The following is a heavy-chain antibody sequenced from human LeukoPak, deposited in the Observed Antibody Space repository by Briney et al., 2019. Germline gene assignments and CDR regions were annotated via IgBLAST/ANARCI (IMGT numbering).Heavy chain of an antibody. J-gene: IGHJ4*02. CDR3: ARDPGYDYVWGSYRSFDY. CDR2: ISSSGSTI. D-gene: IGHD3-16*02. Sequence: SGGSLRLSCAVSGFTFSSYSMNWVRQAPGKGLEWVSYISSSGSTIYYADSVKGRFTISRDNAKNSLYLQMNSLRAEDTAVYYCARDPGYDYVWGSYRSFDYWGQGTLVTVSS. CDR1: GFTFSSYS. V-gene: IGHV3-48*03.